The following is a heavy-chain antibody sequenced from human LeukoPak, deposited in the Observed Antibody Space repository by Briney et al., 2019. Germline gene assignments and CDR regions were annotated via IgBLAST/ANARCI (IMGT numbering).Heavy chain of an antibody. Sequence: SQTLSLTCTVSGGSISSGGYYWSWIRQPPGKGLEWIGYIYHSGSTYYNPSLKSRVTISVDTSKNQFSLKLSSVTAADTAVYYCGRGYGSGTVLVWGKGTTVTVSS. CDR2: IYHSGST. CDR1: GGSISSGGYY. J-gene: IGHJ6*03. CDR3: GRGYGSGTVLV. V-gene: IGHV4-30-2*01. D-gene: IGHD3-10*01.